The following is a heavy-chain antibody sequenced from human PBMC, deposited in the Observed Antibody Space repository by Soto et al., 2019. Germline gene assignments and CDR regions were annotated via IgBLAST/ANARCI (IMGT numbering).Heavy chain of an antibody. Sequence: GGSLRLSCAASGFTVSSNYMSWVRQAPGKGLEWVSVIYSGGSTYYADSVKGRFTISRDNSKNTLYLQMNSLRAEDTAVYYCARDRVNYGSGRYAFDIWGQGTMVTVSS. D-gene: IGHD3-10*01. CDR1: GFTVSSNY. V-gene: IGHV3-53*01. J-gene: IGHJ3*02. CDR2: IYSGGST. CDR3: ARDRVNYGSGRYAFDI.